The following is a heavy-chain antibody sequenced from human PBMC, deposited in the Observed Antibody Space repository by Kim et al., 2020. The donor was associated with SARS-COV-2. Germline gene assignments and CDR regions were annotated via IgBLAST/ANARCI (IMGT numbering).Heavy chain of an antibody. J-gene: IGHJ5*02. CDR3: ARRVSTYSWSGYSAAWFDP. V-gene: IGHV4-34*01. D-gene: IGHD3-3*01. Sequence: SRVTISVDTSKNQFSLKLSSVTAADTAVYYCARRVSTYSWSGYSAAWFDPWGQGTLVTVSS.